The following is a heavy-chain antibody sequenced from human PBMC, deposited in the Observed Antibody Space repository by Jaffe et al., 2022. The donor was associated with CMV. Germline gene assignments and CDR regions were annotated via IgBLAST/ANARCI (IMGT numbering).Heavy chain of an antibody. D-gene: IGHD2-15*01. CDR3: ARDSVRYCSGGSCYISY. CDR2: IWYDGSNK. CDR1: GFTFSSYG. J-gene: IGHJ4*02. Sequence: QVQLVESGGGVVQPGRSLRLSCAASGFTFSSYGMHWVRQAPGKGLEWVAVIWYDGSNKYYADSVKGRFTISRDNSKNTLYLQMNSLRAEDTAVYYCARDSVRYCSGGSCYISYWGQGTLVTVSS. V-gene: IGHV3-33*01.